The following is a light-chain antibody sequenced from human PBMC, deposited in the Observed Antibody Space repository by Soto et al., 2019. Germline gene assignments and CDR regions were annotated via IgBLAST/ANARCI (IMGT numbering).Light chain of an antibody. J-gene: IGLJ2*01. CDR1: SNDVGGYNF. Sequence: QSVLTQPASVPGSPGQSVTISCSGTSNDVGGYNFVSWYQQHPGKAPKLMIYDVSNRPSGVSNRFSGSKSGNMASLTISGLQAEDEADYYCSSYTASTTLVFGGGTKVTVL. V-gene: IGLV2-14*01. CDR2: DVS. CDR3: SSYTASTTLV.